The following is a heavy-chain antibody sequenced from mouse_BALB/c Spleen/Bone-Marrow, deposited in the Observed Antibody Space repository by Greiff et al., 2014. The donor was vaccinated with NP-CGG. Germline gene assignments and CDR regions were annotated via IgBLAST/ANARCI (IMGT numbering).Heavy chain of an antibody. D-gene: IGHD2-4*01. Sequence: VQLVESGAELARPGASVKMSCKASGYTFTSYTMHWVKQRPGQGLEWIGYINPSSGYTNYNQKFKDKATLTADKSSSTAYMQLSSLTSEDSAVYYCAKGSTMITTLDYWGQGTTLTVSS. CDR2: INPSSGYT. CDR1: GYTFTSYT. CDR3: AKGSTMITTLDY. V-gene: IGHV1-4*01. J-gene: IGHJ2*01.